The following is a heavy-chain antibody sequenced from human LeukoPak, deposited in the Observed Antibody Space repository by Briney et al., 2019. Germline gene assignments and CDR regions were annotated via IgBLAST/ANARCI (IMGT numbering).Heavy chain of an antibody. V-gene: IGHV4-59*01. CDR1: GGSISSYY. D-gene: IGHD3-10*01. J-gene: IGHJ3*02. Sequence: SETLSLTCTVSGGSISSYYWSWIRQPPGKGLEWIGYIYYSGSTNYNPSLKSRVTISVDTSKNQFTLKLSSVTAADTAVYYCARDGATMVRGVRSSHAFDIWGQGTMVTVSS. CDR2: IYYSGST. CDR3: ARDGATMVRGVRSSHAFDI.